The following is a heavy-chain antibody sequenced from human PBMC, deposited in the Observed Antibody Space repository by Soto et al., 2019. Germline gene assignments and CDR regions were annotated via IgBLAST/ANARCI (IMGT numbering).Heavy chain of an antibody. CDR1: GFTFSSYG. CDR3: AREFYYYDSSGYSPYYFDY. J-gene: IGHJ4*02. V-gene: IGHV3-33*01. Sequence: GGSLRLSCAASGFTFSSYGMHWVRQAPGKGLEWVAVIWYDGGNKYYADSVKGRFTISRDNSKNTLYLQMNSLRAEDTAVYYCAREFYYYDSSGYSPYYFDYWGQGTLVTVSS. CDR2: IWYDGGNK. D-gene: IGHD3-22*01.